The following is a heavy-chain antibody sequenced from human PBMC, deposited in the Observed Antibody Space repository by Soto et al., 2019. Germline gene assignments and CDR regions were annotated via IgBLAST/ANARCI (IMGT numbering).Heavy chain of an antibody. D-gene: IGHD1-1*01. CDR2: FSGGGGGT. J-gene: IGHJ5*02. V-gene: IGHV3-23*01. Sequence: EVQLLESGGGLVQPGGSLRLSCAVSGFIISDYGVTWVRQAPGKGLEWVSGFSGGGGGTFYADSVKGRFTISRDDPKNTAYLQMNSLGADDTAVYYCVRWNGFGDRWGQGTLVTVSS. CDR3: VRWNGFGDR. CDR1: GFIISDYG.